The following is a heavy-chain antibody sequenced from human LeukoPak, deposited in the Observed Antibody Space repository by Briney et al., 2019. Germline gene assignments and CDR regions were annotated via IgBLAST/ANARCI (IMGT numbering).Heavy chain of an antibody. D-gene: IGHD3-10*01. V-gene: IGHV3-23*01. CDR3: AKAYGSGSNGVYHFDY. CDR1: GFTFSSYA. J-gene: IGHJ4*02. CDR2: ISGNGGST. Sequence: GGSLRLSCAASGFTFSSYAMSWVRQAPGKGLEWVSSISGNGGSTYYAVSVQGRFTISRDNSKNTLYLQMNSLKVEDTAVYYCAKAYGSGSNGVYHFDYWGQGTLVTVSS.